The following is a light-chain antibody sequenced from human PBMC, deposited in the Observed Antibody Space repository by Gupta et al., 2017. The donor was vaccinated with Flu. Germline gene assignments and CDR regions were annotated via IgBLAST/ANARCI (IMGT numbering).Light chain of an antibody. CDR3: QSDGSSMSGV. CDR1: SNNIGAGYG. V-gene: IGLV1-40*01. J-gene: IGLJ2*01. Sequence: QSVLTQPPSVSGAPGQRVTISSPGSSNNIGAGYGVHWYQQLPGTATKLLTYGNSKRPAGLPHRFAGSKAGTSASLAITGLEAEDEADYYCQSDGSSMSGVFGGGTKLTVL. CDR2: GNS.